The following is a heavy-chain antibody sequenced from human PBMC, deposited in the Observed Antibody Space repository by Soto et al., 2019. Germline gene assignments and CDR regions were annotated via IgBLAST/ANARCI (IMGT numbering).Heavy chain of an antibody. D-gene: IGHD1-26*01. CDR2: ISSSSSTI. J-gene: IGHJ6*04. V-gene: IGHV3-48*02. CDR1: GFTFSSYS. Sequence: GGSLRLSCAASGFTFSSYSMNWVRQAPGKGLEWVSYISSSSSTIYYADSVNGRFTISRDNAKNSLYLQMNSLRDEDAAVYYCARDFRRGFSDYYYGMDVWGEGATVAVSS. CDR3: ARDFRRGFSDYYYGMDV.